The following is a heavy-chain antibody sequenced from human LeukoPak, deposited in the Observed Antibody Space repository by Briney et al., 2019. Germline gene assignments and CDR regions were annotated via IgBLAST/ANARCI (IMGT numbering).Heavy chain of an antibody. D-gene: IGHD3-10*01. Sequence: GGSLRLSCAASGFIFSRYTMSWVRQAPGKGLEWVAVIWYDGSSKYHADSVKGRFTISRDNSKNTVYLQMNSLRAEDTAVYYCARDRNYYGSGSYYTPDYWGQGTLVTVSS. CDR2: IWYDGSSK. CDR1: GFIFSRYT. J-gene: IGHJ4*02. V-gene: IGHV3-33*08. CDR3: ARDRNYYGSGSYYTPDY.